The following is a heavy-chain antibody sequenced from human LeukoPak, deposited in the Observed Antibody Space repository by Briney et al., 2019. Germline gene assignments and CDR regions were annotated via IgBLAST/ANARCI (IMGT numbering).Heavy chain of an antibody. D-gene: IGHD5-12*01. Sequence: ASVKVSCKASGGTFSSYAISGVRQAPGQGLEWMGGIIPIFGTANYAQKFQGRVTITADESTSTAYMELSSLRSEDTAVYNCARDRGGYDGAFDIWGQGTMVTVSS. CDR2: IIPIFGTA. V-gene: IGHV1-69*13. CDR3: ARDRGGYDGAFDI. J-gene: IGHJ3*02. CDR1: GGTFSSYA.